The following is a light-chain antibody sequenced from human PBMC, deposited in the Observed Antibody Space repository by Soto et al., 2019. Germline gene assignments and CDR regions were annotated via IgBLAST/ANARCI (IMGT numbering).Light chain of an antibody. CDR2: GAS. CDR3: QQYGSPPPYT. CDR1: QSVSSSY. Sequence: EIVLTQSPGTLSLSPGERATLSCRASQSVSSSYFAWYQQKPGQAPRLLIYGASSRATGIPDRFSGSGSGTDFTLTVRRLEAEDFAVYYCQQYGSPPPYTFGQGTKLEI. J-gene: IGKJ2*01. V-gene: IGKV3-20*01.